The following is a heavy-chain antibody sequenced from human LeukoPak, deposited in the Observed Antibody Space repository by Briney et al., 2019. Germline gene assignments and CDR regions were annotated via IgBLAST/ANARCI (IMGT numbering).Heavy chain of an antibody. Sequence: GGSLRLSCAASGFSFSRYEMNWVRQAPGKGLEWVSYISETGSKINYADSVKGRFTISTNSAKNSLFLQMNSLRAEDTAVYYCARHNKIFGVVSYFDYWGQGTLVTVSS. CDR1: GFSFSRYE. D-gene: IGHD3-3*01. CDR3: ARHNKIFGVVSYFDY. J-gene: IGHJ4*02. CDR2: ISETGSKI. V-gene: IGHV3-48*03.